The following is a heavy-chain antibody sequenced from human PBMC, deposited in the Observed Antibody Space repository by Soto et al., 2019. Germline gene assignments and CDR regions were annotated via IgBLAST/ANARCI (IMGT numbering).Heavy chain of an antibody. D-gene: IGHD3-10*01. J-gene: IGHJ3*02. Sequence: QVQLQESGPGLVKPSETLSLTCTVSGGSISSYYWSWLRQPPGKGLEWIGYIYYSGSTNYNPSLKSRVTISVDTSKSQFSLKPSSVTAADTAVYYCARGWGGAFDIWGQGTMVTVSS. CDR1: GGSISSYY. V-gene: IGHV4-59*01. CDR2: IYYSGST. CDR3: ARGWGGAFDI.